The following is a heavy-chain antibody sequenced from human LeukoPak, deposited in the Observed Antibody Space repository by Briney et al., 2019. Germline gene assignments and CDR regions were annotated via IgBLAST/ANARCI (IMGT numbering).Heavy chain of an antibody. Sequence: PGGSLRLSCAASGFTFSNNAMSWVRQAPGKGLEWVSAVNGSGVVTHYAASVRGRFTISRDNSKNTLYLQMNSLRAEDTAVYYCAKIRRGVVAASLGFDYWGQGTLVTVSS. D-gene: IGHD2-15*01. V-gene: IGHV3-23*01. CDR3: AKIRRGVVAASLGFDY. CDR1: GFTFSNNA. CDR2: VNGSGVVT. J-gene: IGHJ4*02.